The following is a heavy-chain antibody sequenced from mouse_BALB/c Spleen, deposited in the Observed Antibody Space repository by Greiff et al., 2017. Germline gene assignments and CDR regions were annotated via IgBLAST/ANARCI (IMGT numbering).Heavy chain of an antibody. CDR1: GFTFSSYA. CDR2: ISSGGST. Sequence: EVKLMESGGGLVKPGGSLKLSCAASGFTFSSYAMSWVRQTPEKRLEWVASISSGGSTYYPDSVKGRFTISRDNARNILYLQMSSLRSEDTAMYYCARWALYEEAPFAYWGQGTLVTVSA. CDR3: ARWALYEEAPFAY. J-gene: IGHJ3*01. D-gene: IGHD2-3*01. V-gene: IGHV5-6-5*01.